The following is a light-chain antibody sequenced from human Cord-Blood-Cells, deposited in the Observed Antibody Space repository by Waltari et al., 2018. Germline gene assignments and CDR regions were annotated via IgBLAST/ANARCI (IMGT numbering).Light chain of an antibody. CDR2: WNN. CDR3: AAWEDSLSGWV. CDR1: STNIARSY. J-gene: IGLJ3*02. Sequence: QSVLTLPPPATGPRARRVHLPCTRSSTNIARSYVYWYQQLAGTAPKLVIYWNNQRPSGVPDRFSGSKSGTSASLPISGRRSEDEADYYCAAWEDSLSGWVFGGGTKLTVL. V-gene: IGLV1-47*01.